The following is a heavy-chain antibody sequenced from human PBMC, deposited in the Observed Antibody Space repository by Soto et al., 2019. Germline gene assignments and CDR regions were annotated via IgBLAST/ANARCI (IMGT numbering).Heavy chain of an antibody. CDR2: ISSSSSYI. J-gene: IGHJ3*02. Sequence: PGGSLRLSCAASGFTFSSYSMNWVRQAPGKGLEWVSSISSSSSYIYYADSVKGRFTISRDNAKNSLYLQMNSLRAEDTAVYYCAVTPTGNDAFDIWGQGTMVTVSS. D-gene: IGHD2-21*02. V-gene: IGHV3-21*01. CDR1: GFTFSSYS. CDR3: AVTPTGNDAFDI.